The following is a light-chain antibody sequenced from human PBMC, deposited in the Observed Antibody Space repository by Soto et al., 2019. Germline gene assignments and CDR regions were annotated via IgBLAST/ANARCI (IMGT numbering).Light chain of an antibody. Sequence: QSALTQPASVSGSPGQSIAISCTGTSSDVGAYNYVFWYQQHPGKAPKLMIYDVNNRPSGVSDRFSGSKSGNTASLTISGLQAEDEADYYCSSYTTESNHVLGTGTKLTVL. V-gene: IGLV2-14*03. CDR3: SSYTTESNHV. J-gene: IGLJ1*01. CDR1: SSDVGAYNY. CDR2: DVN.